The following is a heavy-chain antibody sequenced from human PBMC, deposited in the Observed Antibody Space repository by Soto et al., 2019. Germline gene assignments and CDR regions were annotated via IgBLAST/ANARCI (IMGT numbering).Heavy chain of an antibody. CDR3: ARRAGSSLCFDY. Sequence: PSETLSLICTVSGGSISSSSYCWGWIRQPPGKGLEWIGSIYYSGSTYYNPSLKSRVTISVDTSKNQFSLKLSSVTAADTAVYYCARRAGSSLCFDYWGQGTLVTVSS. D-gene: IGHD6-6*01. V-gene: IGHV4-39*01. J-gene: IGHJ4*02. CDR1: GGSISSSSYC. CDR2: IYYSGST.